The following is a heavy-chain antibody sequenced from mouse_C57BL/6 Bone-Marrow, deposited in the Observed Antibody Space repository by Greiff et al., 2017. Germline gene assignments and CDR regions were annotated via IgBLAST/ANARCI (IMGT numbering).Heavy chain of an antibody. V-gene: IGHV1-50*01. D-gene: IGHD2-5*01. CDR1: GYTFTSYW. CDR3: ARSYYSNPAWFAY. Sequence: QVQLQQPGAELVKPGASVKLSCKASGYTFTSYWMQWVKQRPGQGLEWIGEIDPSDSYTNYNQKFKGKATLTVDTSSSTAYMQLSSLTSEDSAVYYGARSYYSNPAWFAYGGQGTLVTVSA. CDR2: IDPSDSYT. J-gene: IGHJ3*01.